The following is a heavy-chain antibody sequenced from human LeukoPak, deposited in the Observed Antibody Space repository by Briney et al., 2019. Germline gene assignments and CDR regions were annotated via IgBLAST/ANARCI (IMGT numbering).Heavy chain of an antibody. CDR1: GFTFSSYG. D-gene: IGHD6-19*01. Sequence: GGSLRLSCVASGFTFSSYGMSWVRQAPGKGLEWVANIKQDGSDKYYVDSVKGRFTISRDNAKKSLYLQMNSLRAEDTAVYYCARDGGITVAGSTWDYWGQGTLVTVSS. CDR3: ARDGGITVAGSTWDY. CDR2: IKQDGSDK. J-gene: IGHJ4*02. V-gene: IGHV3-7*01.